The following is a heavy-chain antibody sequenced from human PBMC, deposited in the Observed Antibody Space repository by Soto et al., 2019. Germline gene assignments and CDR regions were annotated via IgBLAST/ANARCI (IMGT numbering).Heavy chain of an antibody. CDR3: ARDIAYCGGDCYSAPHAFDI. J-gene: IGHJ3*02. D-gene: IGHD2-21*02. Sequence: ASVKVSCKASGYTFTSYYMHWVRQAPGQGLEWMGIINPAGGSTNYAQKFQGGVTMTRDTSTSTVYMQLSRLRSEDTAVYYCARDIAYCGGDCYSAPHAFDIWGQGTMVPV. CDR1: GYTFTSYY. V-gene: IGHV1-46*01. CDR2: INPAGGST.